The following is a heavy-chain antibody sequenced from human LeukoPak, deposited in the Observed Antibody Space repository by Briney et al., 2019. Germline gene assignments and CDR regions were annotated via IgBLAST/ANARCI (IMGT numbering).Heavy chain of an antibody. J-gene: IGHJ5*02. CDR2: ISYDGSNK. CDR3: ARGNKPAAMITS. D-gene: IGHD2-2*01. CDR1: GFTFSSYA. V-gene: IGHV3-30-3*01. Sequence: PGRSLRLSCAASGFTFSSYAMHWVRQAPGKGLEWVAVISYDGSNKYYADSVKGRFTISRDNSKNTLYLQMNSLRAEDTAVYYCARGNKPAAMITSWGQGTLVTVSS.